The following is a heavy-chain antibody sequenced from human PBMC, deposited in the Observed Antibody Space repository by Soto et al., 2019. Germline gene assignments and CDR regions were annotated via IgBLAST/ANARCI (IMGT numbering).Heavy chain of an antibody. V-gene: IGHV3-33*01. CDR2: TWYDGSKK. Sequence: QVQLVESGGGVVQPGRSLRLSCAASGFTFSDYGMHWVRQAPGKGLEWVATTWYDGSKKYYADSVKGRFTISRDNSKNTFFLQEDSLRAEDTAVYYCARLICGGDCYSNWYFDVWGRGTLVIVSS. CDR3: ARLICGGDCYSNWYFDV. CDR1: GFTFSDYG. D-gene: IGHD2-21*02. J-gene: IGHJ2*01.